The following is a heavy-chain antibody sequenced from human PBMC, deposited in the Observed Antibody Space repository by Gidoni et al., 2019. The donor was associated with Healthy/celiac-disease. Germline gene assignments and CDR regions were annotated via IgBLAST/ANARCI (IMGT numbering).Heavy chain of an antibody. CDR3: ARQRVGDEGPRYYYYYYGMDV. CDR2: IYHSGSP. V-gene: IGHV4-4*02. J-gene: IGHJ6*02. D-gene: IGHD3-16*01. CDR1: GGSISSSNW. Sequence: QVQLQESGPGLVKPSGTLSLTCAVSGGSISSSNWWRWVRQPPGKGLEWIGEIYHSGSPNYNPSLKSPVTISVDKSKNQFSLKLSSVTAADTAVYYCARQRVGDEGPRYYYYYYGMDVWGQGTTVTVSS.